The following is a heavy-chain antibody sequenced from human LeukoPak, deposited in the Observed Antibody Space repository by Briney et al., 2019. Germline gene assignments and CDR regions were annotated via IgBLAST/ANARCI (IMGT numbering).Heavy chain of an antibody. V-gene: IGHV3-48*03. CDR3: ARGSSGYDWVDY. Sequence: GRSLRLSCAASGFTFSSYEMNWVRQAPGKGLEWLSYISSSGSTISYADSVKGRFTISRDNAKNSLYLQMNSLRAEDTALYYCARGSSGYDWVDYWGQGTRVTVSS. CDR1: GFTFSSYE. CDR2: ISSSGSTI. D-gene: IGHD5-12*01. J-gene: IGHJ4*02.